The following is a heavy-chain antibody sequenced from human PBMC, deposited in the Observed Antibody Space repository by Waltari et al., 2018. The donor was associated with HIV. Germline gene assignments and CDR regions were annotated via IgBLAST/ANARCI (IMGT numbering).Heavy chain of an antibody. D-gene: IGHD3-22*01. CDR2: IYYSGST. Sequence: QLQLQESGPGLVKPSETLSLTCTVSGGSISSRSHYWGWIRQPPGKGLEWIGSIYYSGSTYYNPSLKSRVTISVDTSKNQFSLKLSSVTAADTAVYYCARQGYYYDSSGYYTGAFDIWGQGTVVTVSS. J-gene: IGHJ3*02. V-gene: IGHV4-39*01. CDR1: GGSISSRSHY. CDR3: ARQGYYYDSSGYYTGAFDI.